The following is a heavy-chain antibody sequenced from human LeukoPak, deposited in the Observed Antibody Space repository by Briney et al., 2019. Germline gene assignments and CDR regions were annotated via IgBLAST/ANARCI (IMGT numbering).Heavy chain of an antibody. CDR3: AKDLGSVVTPPSLDF. J-gene: IGHJ4*02. CDR2: MKTDGTRI. CDR1: GFTFSSYA. V-gene: IGHV3-23*03. D-gene: IGHD4-23*01. Sequence: HPGGSLRLSCAASGFTFSSYAMSWVRHGPGKGPVWVSRMKTDGTRIEYADSVKGRFTISRDNAKNTLFLQMSSLRAEDTAVYYCAKDLGSVVTPPSLDFWGQGTLVTVSS.